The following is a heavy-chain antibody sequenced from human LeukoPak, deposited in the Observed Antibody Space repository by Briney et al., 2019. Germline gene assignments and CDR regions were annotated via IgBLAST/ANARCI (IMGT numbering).Heavy chain of an antibody. V-gene: IGHV3-30-3*01. CDR2: ISFGGRNK. J-gene: IGHJ5*02. D-gene: IGHD3-22*01. CDR1: GFTFSSYA. Sequence: GGSLRLSCAASGFTFSSYAMHWVRQAPGKGLEWVAVISFGGRNKYYADSVKGRFIIPRDNSKNTLYLQMNSLRAEDTAVYYCARAVRYYYDSSGYYNNWFDPWGQGTLVTVSS. CDR3: ARAVRYYYDSSGYYNNWFDP.